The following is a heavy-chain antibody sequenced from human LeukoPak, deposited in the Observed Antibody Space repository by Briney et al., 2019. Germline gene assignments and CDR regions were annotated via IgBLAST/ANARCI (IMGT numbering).Heavy chain of an antibody. J-gene: IGHJ6*03. CDR3: AKLGGQEVYNYYVGV. V-gene: IGHV3-23*01. D-gene: IGHD3-16*01. CDR2: LSGSGGST. Sequence: PGGSLRLSCAVSGITLSNYGMTWVRQAPGKGLEWVAGLSGSGGSTNYADSVKGRFTISRDNSKNTLYLQMNSLRAEDTAVYYCAKLGGQEVYNYYVGVWGKGTTVAVSS. CDR1: GITLSNYG.